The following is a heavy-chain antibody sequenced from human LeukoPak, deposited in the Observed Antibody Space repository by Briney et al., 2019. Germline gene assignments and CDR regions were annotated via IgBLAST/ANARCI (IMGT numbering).Heavy chain of an antibody. J-gene: IGHJ6*03. CDR2: IYTSGST. CDR1: GGSISSSSYY. CDR3: ARERYSGYDSYYYYYYYMDV. Sequence: SETLSLTCTVSGGSISSSSYYWSWIRQPAGKGLEWIGRIYTSGSTNYNPSLKSRVTMSVDTSKNQFSLKLSSVTAADTAVYYCARERYSGYDSYYYYYYYMDVWGKGTTVTVSS. V-gene: IGHV4-61*02. D-gene: IGHD5-12*01.